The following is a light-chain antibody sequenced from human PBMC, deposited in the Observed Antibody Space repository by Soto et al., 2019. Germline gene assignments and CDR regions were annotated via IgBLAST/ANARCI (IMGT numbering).Light chain of an antibody. CDR1: QSLDNY. CDR3: QQYGDSVT. Sequence: IVLTQSPATLSLSPGERATLSCGASQSLDNYLAWYQQKPGLAPRLLIYDASNRATGIPDRFNGSGSGTDFTLTISRLEPEDFAVYYCQQYGDSVTFGQGTRLEIK. V-gene: IGKV3D-20*01. CDR2: DAS. J-gene: IGKJ5*01.